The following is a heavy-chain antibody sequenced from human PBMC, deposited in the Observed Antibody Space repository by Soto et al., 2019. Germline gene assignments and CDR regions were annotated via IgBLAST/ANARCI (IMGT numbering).Heavy chain of an antibody. CDR3: AKDRGYFASLSPIDY. J-gene: IGHJ4*02. CDR1: GYTFTSYA. Sequence: ASVKVSCKASGYTFTSYAMHWVRQAPGQRLEWMGWINAGNGNTKYSQKFQGRVTITRDTSASTAYMELSSLRSEDTAVYYCAKDRGYFASLSPIDYWGQGALVPVSS. D-gene: IGHD3-9*01. V-gene: IGHV1-3*01. CDR2: INAGNGNT.